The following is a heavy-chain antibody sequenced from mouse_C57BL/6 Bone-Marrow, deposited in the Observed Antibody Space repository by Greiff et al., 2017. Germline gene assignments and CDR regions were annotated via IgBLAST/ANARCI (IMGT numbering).Heavy chain of an antibody. CDR3: ARYDHGSSSWFAY. CDR2: IRNKANGYTT. CDR1: GFTFTDYY. V-gene: IGHV7-3*01. J-gene: IGHJ3*01. D-gene: IGHD1-1*01. Sequence: EVKLVESGGGLVQPGGSLSLSCAASGFTFTDYYMSWVRQPPGKALEWLGFIRNKANGYTTEYSASVKGRFTISRDNSQSILYLQMNALRAEDSATYYCARYDHGSSSWFAYWGQGTLVTVSA.